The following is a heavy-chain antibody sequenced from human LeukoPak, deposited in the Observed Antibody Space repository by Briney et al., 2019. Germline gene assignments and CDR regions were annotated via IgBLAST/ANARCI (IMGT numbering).Heavy chain of an antibody. CDR3: ARGFTIFGVAPSPRDYFDY. V-gene: IGHV1-18*01. CDR2: ISAYNGNT. J-gene: IGHJ4*02. CDR1: GYTFSSYG. D-gene: IGHD3-3*01. Sequence: ASVKVSCKAPGYTFSSYGISWVRQAPGQGLEWMGWISAYNGNTNYAQKLQGRVTMTTDTSTSTAYMELRSLRSDDTAVYYCARGFTIFGVAPSPRDYFDYWGQGTLVTVSS.